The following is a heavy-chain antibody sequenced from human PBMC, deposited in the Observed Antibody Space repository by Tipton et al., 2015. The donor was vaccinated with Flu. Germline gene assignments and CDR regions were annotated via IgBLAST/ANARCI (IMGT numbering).Heavy chain of an antibody. CDR1: SGSIRSTNYF. CDR3: ARLSYYDVDLKNFYFED. CDR2: IYPSGTT. D-gene: IGHD3-10*02. V-gene: IGHV4-39*01. J-gene: IGHJ4*02. Sequence: PGLVKPSETLSLTCTVSSGSIRSTNYFCAWIRQPPGKRLELIGSIYPSGTTYYNPSLKSRVTISVDTSKSQFSLKLNSVTAADTAVYYCARLSYYDVDLKNFYFEDWGQGTLVTVSS.